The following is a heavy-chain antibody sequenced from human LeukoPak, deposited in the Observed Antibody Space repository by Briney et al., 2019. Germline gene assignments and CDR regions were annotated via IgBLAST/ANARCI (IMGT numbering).Heavy chain of an antibody. Sequence: GGSLRLSCAASGFTFSSYEMNWIRQAPGKGLEWVSYISSSGSSIYYADSVKGRFTISRDNAKNSMYLQMSSLRAEDTAVYYCATYSGAHHKTFDDWGQGTLVTVSS. D-gene: IGHD1-26*01. CDR1: GFTFSSYE. CDR2: ISSSGSSI. CDR3: ATYSGAHHKTFDD. J-gene: IGHJ4*02. V-gene: IGHV3-48*03.